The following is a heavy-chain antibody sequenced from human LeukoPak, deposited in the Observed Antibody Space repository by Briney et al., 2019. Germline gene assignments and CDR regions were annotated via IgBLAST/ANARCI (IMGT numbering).Heavy chain of an antibody. D-gene: IGHD3-10*01. Sequence: KAGGSLRLSCAASGFTFSSYSMNWVRQAPGKGLEWVSSISSSSSYIYYADSVKGRFTISRDNAKNSLYLQMNSLRAEGTAVYYCATRRDYYGSSYDAFDIWGQGTMVTVSS. CDR3: ATRRDYYGSSYDAFDI. J-gene: IGHJ3*02. V-gene: IGHV3-21*01. CDR2: ISSSSSYI. CDR1: GFTFSSYS.